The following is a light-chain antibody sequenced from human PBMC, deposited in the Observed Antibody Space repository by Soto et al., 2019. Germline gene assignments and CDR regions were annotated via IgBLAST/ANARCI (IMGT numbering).Light chain of an antibody. CDR3: SSYAGSNNLV. CDR1: SSDVGGYNY. Sequence: QSALTQPPSASGSPRQSVTISCTGTSSDVGGYNYVSWYQHHPGKAPKLMIYEVSKRPSGVPDRFSGSKSANTASLTVSGLQAEDEADYYCSSYAGSNNLVFGGGTKLTVL. CDR2: EVS. V-gene: IGLV2-8*01. J-gene: IGLJ2*01.